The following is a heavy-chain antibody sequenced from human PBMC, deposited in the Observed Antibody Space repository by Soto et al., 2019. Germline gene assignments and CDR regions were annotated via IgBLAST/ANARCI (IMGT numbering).Heavy chain of an antibody. CDR3: ARLGGSYAVPHFDY. D-gene: IGHD1-26*01. Sequence: SETLSLTCAVSGGSISSGGYYWTWIRQPPGKGLEWMGYIYYSGTTTNYNPSLKSRVTLSVDTSKNQFSLKLSSVTAADTAVYYCARLGGSYAVPHFDYWGQGTLVTVSS. J-gene: IGHJ4*02. V-gene: IGHV4-61*08. CDR2: IYYSGTTT. CDR1: GGSISSGGYY.